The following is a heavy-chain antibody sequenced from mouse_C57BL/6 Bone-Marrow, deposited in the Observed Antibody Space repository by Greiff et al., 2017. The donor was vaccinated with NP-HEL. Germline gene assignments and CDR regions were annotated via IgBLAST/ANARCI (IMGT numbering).Heavy chain of an antibody. J-gene: IGHJ3*01. CDR2: IYPRSGNT. CDR1: GYTFTSYG. D-gene: IGHD2-2*01. CDR3: ALWFQAWFAY. V-gene: IGHV1-81*01. Sequence: QVQLQQSGAELARPGASVKLSCKASGYTFTSYGISWVKQRTGQGLEWIGEIYPRSGNTYYNEKFKGKATLTADKSSSTAYRELRSLTSEDSAVYFCALWFQAWFAYWGQGTLVTVSA.